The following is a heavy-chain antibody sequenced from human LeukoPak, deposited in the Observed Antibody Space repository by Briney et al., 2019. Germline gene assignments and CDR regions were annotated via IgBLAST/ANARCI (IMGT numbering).Heavy chain of an antibody. V-gene: IGHV1-46*01. D-gene: IGHD3-10*01. CDR3: ARAPTMVRGVSDYYYGMDV. CDR1: GYTFTSYY. CDR2: INPSGGST. Sequence: ASVKVSCKASGYTFTSYYMHWVRQAPGQGLEWMGLINPSGGSTSYAQKFQGRVTMTRDTSTSTVYMELSSLRSEDTAVYYCARAPTMVRGVSDYYYGMDVWGQGTTVTVSS. J-gene: IGHJ6*02.